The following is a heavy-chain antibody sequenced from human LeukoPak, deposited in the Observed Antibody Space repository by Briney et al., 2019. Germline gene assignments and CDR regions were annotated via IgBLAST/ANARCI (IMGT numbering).Heavy chain of an antibody. CDR3: GRGRVATYGGADY. CDR2: IYYSGNT. D-gene: IGHD5-12*01. J-gene: IGHJ4*02. Sequence: PSETLALTCTVSGGSISSFYWIWIRKPPGKGLEWIGYIYYSGNTNYNPSLKSRVTMLVDSSKNQFSLELSSVTAADTAVYYCGRGRVATYGGADYWGPGTLVTVSS. CDR1: GGSISSFY. V-gene: IGHV4-59*01.